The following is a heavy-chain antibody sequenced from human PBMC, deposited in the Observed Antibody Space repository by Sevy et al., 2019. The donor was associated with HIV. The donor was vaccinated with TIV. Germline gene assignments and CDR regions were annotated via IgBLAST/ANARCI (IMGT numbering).Heavy chain of an antibody. D-gene: IGHD3-22*01. CDR3: TRGPSGFSGSDLAY. V-gene: IGHV1-2*02. Sequence: ASVKVSCKASGYTFTGYYIHWVRQAPGLGLEWMGWISPNSGGTNYAQKFQGRVTMTRETSISTAYMGLGRLKSNDPAVYYCTRGPSGFSGSDLAYWGQGTLVTVSS. CDR2: ISPNSGGT. J-gene: IGHJ4*02. CDR1: GYTFTGYY.